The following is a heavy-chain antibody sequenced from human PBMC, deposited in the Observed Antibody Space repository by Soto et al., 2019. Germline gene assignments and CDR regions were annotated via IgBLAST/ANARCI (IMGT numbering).Heavy chain of an antibody. V-gene: IGHV3-48*01. CDR2: ISSSSSTI. D-gene: IGHD6-25*01. J-gene: IGHJ6*03. CDR3: ARSGTVDYYYMDV. CDR1: GFTFSSYS. Sequence: EVQLVESGGGLVQPGGSLRLSCAASGFTFSSYSMNWVRQAPGKGLEWVSYISSSSSTIYYADSVKGRFTISRDTAKNALYLQMNSLRAEDTAVYYCARSGTVDYYYMDVGGKGTTVTFSS.